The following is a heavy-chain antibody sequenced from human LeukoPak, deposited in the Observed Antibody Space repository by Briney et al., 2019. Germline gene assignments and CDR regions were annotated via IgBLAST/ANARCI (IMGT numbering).Heavy chain of an antibody. D-gene: IGHD2-15*01. Sequence: PGGSLRLSCAASGFTFSSHGMHWGRQAPGKGLEWVALIWYDGSNKYYADSVKGRFTISRDNSKNTLYLQMNSLRAEDTAVYYCAREENVAAPPYFDYWGQGTLVTVSS. J-gene: IGHJ4*02. V-gene: IGHV3-30*02. CDR2: IWYDGSNK. CDR3: AREENVAAPPYFDY. CDR1: GFTFSSHG.